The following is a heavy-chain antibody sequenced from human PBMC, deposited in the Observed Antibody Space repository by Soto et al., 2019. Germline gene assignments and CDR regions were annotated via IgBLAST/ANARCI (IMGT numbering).Heavy chain of an antibody. V-gene: IGHV3-11*01. CDR2: ISGRGGTI. CDR3: ARTTWELGVRFDY. CDR1: GFPFRDFY. J-gene: IGHJ4*02. Sequence: QVQLVESGGGLVRPGGSLRLSCAASGFPFRDFYMTWIRRAPGRGLQCLSYISGRGGTIYYADSVKGRFTISRDNAKNSLDLQMDGLRGDDTGVYYCARTTWELGVRFDYWGQGALVTVSS. D-gene: IGHD1-26*01.